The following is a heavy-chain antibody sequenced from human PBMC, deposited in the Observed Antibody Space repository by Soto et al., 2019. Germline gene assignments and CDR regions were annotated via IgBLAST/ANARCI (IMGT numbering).Heavy chain of an antibody. V-gene: IGHV3-23*01. CDR3: AKEGGLVVVPAGDFDY. D-gene: IGHD2-2*01. CDR1: GFTFSSYA. Sequence: GGSLRLSCAASGFTFSSYAMSWVRQAPGKGLEWVSGISGSGGSSYYGDSVKGRFTISRDNSKNTLYLQMNNLRAEDTAVYYCAKEGGLVVVPAGDFDYWGQGTLVTVSS. J-gene: IGHJ4*02. CDR2: ISGSGGSS.